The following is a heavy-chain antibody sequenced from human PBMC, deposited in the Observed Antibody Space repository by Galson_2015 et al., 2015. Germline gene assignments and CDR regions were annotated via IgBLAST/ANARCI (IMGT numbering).Heavy chain of an antibody. J-gene: IGHJ1*01. D-gene: IGHD3-16*01. CDR3: AKEVLGGVVTGWGPGC. CDR1: GFTFSRYA. V-gene: IGHV3-23*01. Sequence: SLRLSCAASGFTFSRYAMNWVRQAPEKGLEWVSTITGSGASTYYSDSVKGRFTISRDNSKNTLYLQMNSLRAEDTAVYYCAKEVLGGVVTGWGPGCWGQGTLGPGS. CDR2: ITGSGAST.